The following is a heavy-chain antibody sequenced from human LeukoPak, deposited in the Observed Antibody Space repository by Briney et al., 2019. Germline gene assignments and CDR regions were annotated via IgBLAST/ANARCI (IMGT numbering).Heavy chain of an antibody. J-gene: IGHJ4*02. CDR2: SYYSGST. CDR3: ASRYHTGSYGFDY. D-gene: IGHD3-10*01. Sequence: GSLRLSCAASGFTFSSYSMNWVRQPPGKGLEWIGYSYYSGSTNYNPSLKSRVTISVDTSKNQFSLKLSSVTAADTAVYYCASRYHTGSYGFDYWGQGTLVTVSS. CDR1: GFTFSSYS. V-gene: IGHV4-59*01.